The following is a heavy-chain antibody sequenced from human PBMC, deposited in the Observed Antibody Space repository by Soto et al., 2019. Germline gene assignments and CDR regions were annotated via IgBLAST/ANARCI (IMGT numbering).Heavy chain of an antibody. Sequence: SETLSLTCGVSGGTIRSPDWWTWVRQPPGKGLEWIGEIFQSGSTNYTPSLESRVTISVDKSKNQFSLTLTSVTAADTAVYFCARGRGRYSSGWSWLDPWGQGILVTVSS. CDR2: IFQSGST. J-gene: IGHJ5*02. D-gene: IGHD6-19*01. CDR3: ARGRGRYSSGWSWLDP. CDR1: GGTIRSPDW. V-gene: IGHV4-4*02.